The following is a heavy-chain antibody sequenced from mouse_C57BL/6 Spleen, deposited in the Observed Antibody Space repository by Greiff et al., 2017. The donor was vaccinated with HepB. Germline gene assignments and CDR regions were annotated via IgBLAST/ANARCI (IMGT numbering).Heavy chain of an antibody. CDR1: GYTFTSYW. CDR3: ARFHGSSSWFAY. J-gene: IGHJ3*01. D-gene: IGHD1-1*01. V-gene: IGHV1-69*01. CDR2: IDPSDSYT. Sequence: VQLQQSGAELVMPGASVKLSCKASGYTFTSYWMHWVKQRPGQGLEWIGEIDPSDSYTNYNQKFKGKSTLTVDKSSSTAYMQLSSLTSEDSAVYYCARFHGSSSWFAYWGQGTLVTVSA.